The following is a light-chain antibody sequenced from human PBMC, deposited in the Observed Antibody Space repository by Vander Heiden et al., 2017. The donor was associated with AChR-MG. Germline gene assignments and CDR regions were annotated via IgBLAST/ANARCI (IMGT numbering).Light chain of an antibody. CDR2: GTN. V-gene: IGLV8-61*01. CDR3: GLYMGSGIWV. Sequence: QAVVTQEPSFSVSPGETVTFTCGLRSGSVSTTYFPSWYQQTPGQPPRTLIYGTNTRSSGVPDRFSGSILGNKAALTITGAQADDESGYYCGLYMGSGIWVFGGGTKLTVL. CDR1: SGSVSTTYF. J-gene: IGLJ3*02.